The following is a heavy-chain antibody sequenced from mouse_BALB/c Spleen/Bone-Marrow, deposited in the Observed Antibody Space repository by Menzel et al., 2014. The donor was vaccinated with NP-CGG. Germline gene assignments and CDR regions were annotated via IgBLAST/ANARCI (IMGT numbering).Heavy chain of an antibody. Sequence: QVQLQQSGAELVKPGASVKMSCKASGYTFTSYNMHWVKQTPGQGLEWIGTIYPGNGDTSYNQKFKGKATLTADKSSSTAYMQLSSLTSEDSAVYYCARSNWDGGNYFDYWGQGTTLTVSS. CDR1: GYTFTSYN. CDR2: IYPGNGDT. J-gene: IGHJ2*01. V-gene: IGHV1-12*01. CDR3: ARSNWDGGNYFDY. D-gene: IGHD4-1*01.